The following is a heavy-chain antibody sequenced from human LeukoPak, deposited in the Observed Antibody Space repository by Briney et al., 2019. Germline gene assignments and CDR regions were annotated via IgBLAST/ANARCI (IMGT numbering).Heavy chain of an antibody. CDR1: GYTFTSYD. V-gene: IGHV1-8*01. CDR2: MNPNSGNT. J-gene: IGHJ6*02. D-gene: IGHD2-15*01. Sequence: ASVKVSCKASGYTFTSYDINWVRQATGQGLEWMGWMNPNSGNTGYAQKFQGRVTMTRNTSISTAYMELSSLRSEDTAVYYCARGTDCSGGSCYLTHYYYYGMDVWGQGTTVTVSS. CDR3: ARGTDCSGGSCYLTHYYYYGMDV.